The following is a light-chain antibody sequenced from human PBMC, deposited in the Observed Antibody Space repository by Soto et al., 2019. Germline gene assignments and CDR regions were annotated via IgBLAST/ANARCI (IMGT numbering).Light chain of an antibody. CDR2: EGS. J-gene: IGLJ1*01. CDR3: SSYVGDSAYA. Sequence: QSALTRPASMSGSPGQSITRSCSGTTYGFETYNQVSWYQQHPGKAPKILIYEGSKRPSGVSNRFSGSKSGNTASLTISGLQAEDEADYFCSSYVGDSAYAFGTGTKVTVL. CDR1: TYGFETYNQ. V-gene: IGLV2-23*01.